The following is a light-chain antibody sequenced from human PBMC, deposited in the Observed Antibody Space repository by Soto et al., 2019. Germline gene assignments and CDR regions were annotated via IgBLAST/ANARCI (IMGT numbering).Light chain of an antibody. V-gene: IGKV1-39*01. CDR2: GAS. CDR3: QQSYSTPHT. CDR1: QSVGNY. J-gene: IGKJ3*01. Sequence: DIQMTQSPSSLSASVGDRVTISCRASQSVGNYLNWYQQKSDKAPNLLIYGASTLQSGVPSRFSGSGSGTDFTLTISSLQPEDFATYYCQQSYSTPHTFGPGTKVDIK.